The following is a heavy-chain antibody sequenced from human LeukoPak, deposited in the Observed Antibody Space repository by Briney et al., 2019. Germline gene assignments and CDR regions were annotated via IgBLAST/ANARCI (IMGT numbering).Heavy chain of an antibody. CDR1: GDSITSDGIH. CDR2: IYPSGDN. D-gene: IGHD3-10*01. J-gene: IGHJ4*02. V-gene: IGHV4-31*03. CDR3: ARGRPYYYGSGSYSALDS. Sequence: SQTLSLTCSVSGDSITSDGIHWSWIRQHPQKGLEWIGHIYPSGDNYYNPSLKSRASISLDTYKIQFSLRLTSVTVADTAVYFCARGRPYYYGSGSYSALDSWGQGTMITVSS.